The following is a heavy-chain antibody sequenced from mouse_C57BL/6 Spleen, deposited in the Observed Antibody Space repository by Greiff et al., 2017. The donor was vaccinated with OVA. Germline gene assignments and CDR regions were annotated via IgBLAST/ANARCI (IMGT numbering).Heavy chain of an antibody. D-gene: IGHD1-1*01. Sequence: QVQLQQPGAELVMPGASVKLSCKASGYTFTSYWMHWVKQRPGQGLEWIGEIDPSDSYTNYNQKFKGKSTLTVDKSSSTAYMQLSSLTSEDSAVYYFARPYYGSSYGFDYWGQGTTLTVSS. CDR2: IDPSDSYT. CDR3: ARPYYGSSYGFDY. J-gene: IGHJ2*01. CDR1: GYTFTSYW. V-gene: IGHV1-69*01.